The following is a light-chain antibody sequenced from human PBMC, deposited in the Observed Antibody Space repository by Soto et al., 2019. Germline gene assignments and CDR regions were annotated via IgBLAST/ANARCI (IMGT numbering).Light chain of an antibody. CDR3: QQYGSSYT. Sequence: EIVLTQSPGTLSLSPGERATLSCRASQSVSSNYLAWYQQKPGQAPRLLIYGASIRATGLPDRFSGSGSGIDFTLTISRLEPEDFAVYYCQQYGSSYTFGQGTKLEIK. CDR1: QSVSSNY. CDR2: GAS. V-gene: IGKV3-20*01. J-gene: IGKJ2*01.